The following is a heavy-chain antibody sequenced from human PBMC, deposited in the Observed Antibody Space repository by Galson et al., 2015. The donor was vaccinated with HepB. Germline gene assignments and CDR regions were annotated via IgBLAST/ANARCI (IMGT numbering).Heavy chain of an antibody. D-gene: IGHD2-2*01. V-gene: IGHV3-48*02. CDR2: ISSSSSTI. J-gene: IGHJ4*02. CDR3: AREVLDIVVVPAAPPGEFDY. Sequence: SLRLSCAASGFTFSSYSMNWVRQAPGKGLEWVSYISSSSSTIYYADSVKGRFTISRDNAKNSLYLQMNSLRDEDTAVYYCAREVLDIVVVPAAPPGEFDYWGQGTQVTVSS. CDR1: GFTFSSYS.